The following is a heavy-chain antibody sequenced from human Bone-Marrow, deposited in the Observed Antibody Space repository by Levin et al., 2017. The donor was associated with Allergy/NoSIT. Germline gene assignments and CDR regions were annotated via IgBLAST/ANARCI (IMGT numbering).Heavy chain of an antibody. CDR2: IYYSETT. Sequence: PSETLSLTCTVSGGSISSYYWSWIRQPPGKGLEWIGHIYYSETTNFNPSLKSRVTISVDTSKNQFSLNLSSVTAADTAVYFCARPIYSGYDYHYWGQGTLVTVSA. D-gene: IGHD5-12*01. V-gene: IGHV4-59*01. CDR3: ARPIYSGYDYHY. J-gene: IGHJ4*02. CDR1: GGSISSYY.